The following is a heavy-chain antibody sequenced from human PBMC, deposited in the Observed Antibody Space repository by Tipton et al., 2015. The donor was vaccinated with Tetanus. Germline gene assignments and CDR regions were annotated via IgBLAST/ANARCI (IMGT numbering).Heavy chain of an antibody. D-gene: IGHD3-10*01. CDR1: GGSISSSSYY. J-gene: IGHJ5*02. V-gene: IGHV4-39*07. Sequence: TLSLTCTVSGGSISSSSYYWGWIRQPPGKGLEWIGSIYYSGSTNYNPSLKSRVTISVDTPKNQFSLKLSSVTAADTAVYYCARGDMVRGVIWFDPWGQGTLVTVSS. CDR2: IYYSGST. CDR3: ARGDMVRGVIWFDP.